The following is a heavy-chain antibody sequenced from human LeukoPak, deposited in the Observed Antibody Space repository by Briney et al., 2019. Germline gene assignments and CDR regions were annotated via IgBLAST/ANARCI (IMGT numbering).Heavy chain of an antibody. CDR3: ARAWSRNCSSTSCYNDYYYYYMDV. CDR2: IIPIFGTA. Sequence: ASVKVSCKASGGTFSSYAISWVRQAPGQGLEWMGGIIPIFGTANYAQKFQGRVTITADESTSTAYMELSSLRSEDTAVYYCARAWSRNCSSTSCYNDYYYYYMDVWGKGTTVTVSS. V-gene: IGHV1-69*13. J-gene: IGHJ6*03. D-gene: IGHD2-2*02. CDR1: GGTFSSYA.